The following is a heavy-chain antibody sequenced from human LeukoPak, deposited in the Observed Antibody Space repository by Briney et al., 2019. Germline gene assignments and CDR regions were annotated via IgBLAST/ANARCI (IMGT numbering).Heavy chain of an antibody. Sequence: GASLMIFCQTFGYTFDRSWIGWVRQLPGKGFQWLGIVYPCDSDTRYSPSVQGHVTITLDTSTDTASLQWRSLRASDTANYFCVCQVAVAGQATSEDCDYIDVWGKGTVVTVSS. CDR3: VCQVAVAGQATSEDCDYIDV. J-gene: IGHJ6*03. V-gene: IGHV5-51*01. CDR2: VYPCDSDT. D-gene: IGHD6-19*01. CDR1: GYTFDRSW.